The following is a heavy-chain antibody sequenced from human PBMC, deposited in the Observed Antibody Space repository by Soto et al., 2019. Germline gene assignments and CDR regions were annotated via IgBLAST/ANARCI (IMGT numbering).Heavy chain of an antibody. D-gene: IGHD6-19*01. CDR1: GFTFSSYW. V-gene: IGHV3-74*01. J-gene: IGHJ6*02. Sequence: GGSLRLSCAASGFTFSSYWMHWVRQAPGKGLVWVSRINSDGSSTSYADSVKGRFTISRDNAKNTLYLQMNSLRAEDTAVQYCARAWYSSGWNDEYYYYYYGMDVWGQGTTVTVSS. CDR3: ARAWYSSGWNDEYYYYYYGMDV. CDR2: INSDGSST.